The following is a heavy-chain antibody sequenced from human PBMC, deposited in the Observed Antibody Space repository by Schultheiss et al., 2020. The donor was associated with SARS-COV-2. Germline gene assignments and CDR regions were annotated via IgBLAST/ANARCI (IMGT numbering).Heavy chain of an antibody. J-gene: IGHJ4*02. CDR3: ARHRYCSSTSCYTGGWEPYYFDY. V-gene: IGHV4-34*01. CDR2: IYYSGST. D-gene: IGHD2-2*02. Sequence: SETLSLTCAVYGGSFSGYYWSWIRQPPGKGLEWIGSIYYSGSTYYNPSLKSRVTISVDTSKNQFSLKLSSVTAADTAVYYCARHRYCSSTSCYTGGWEPYYFDYWGQGTLVTVSS. CDR1: GGSFSGYY.